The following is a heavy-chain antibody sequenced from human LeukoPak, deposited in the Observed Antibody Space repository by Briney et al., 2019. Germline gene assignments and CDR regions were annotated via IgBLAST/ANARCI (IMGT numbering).Heavy chain of an antibody. CDR1: GFIFTPYE. D-gene: IGHD3-10*01. J-gene: IGHJ6*03. V-gene: IGHV3-48*03. CDR3: AKDSAFYYIDV. CDR2: ISSTGITT. Sequence: PGGSLRLSCAASGFIFTPYEMNWVRQAPGKGLEWVSYISSTGITTYYADSVKGRFTISRDNSKNTLYLQMNSLKGDDTAVYYCAKDSAFYYIDVWGKGTTVIISS.